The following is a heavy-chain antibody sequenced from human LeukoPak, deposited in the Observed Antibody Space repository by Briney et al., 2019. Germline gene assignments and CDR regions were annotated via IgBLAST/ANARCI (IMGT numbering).Heavy chain of an antibody. Sequence: GGSLRLSCVASGFTFSDYYMTWIRQTPGKGLEWLSYISSRSYSMYYAESVKGRFTISRDNSNNSLYLQLNFLRVEDTAIYYCARGKRSYDSWGQGTLVTVSS. CDR3: ARGKRSYDS. CDR1: GFTFSDYY. J-gene: IGHJ4*02. V-gene: IGHV3-11*01. CDR2: ISSRSYSM.